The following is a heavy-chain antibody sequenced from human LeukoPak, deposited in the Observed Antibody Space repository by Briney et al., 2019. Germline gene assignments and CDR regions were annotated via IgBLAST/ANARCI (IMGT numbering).Heavy chain of an antibody. CDR2: MTPSSGSA. Sequence: ASVKVSCKTSGYRFTSYDISWARQATGQGLQWMGRMTPSSGSAEYAQRFQGRVTLTRDTASGTAYLELRSLSADDTAIYYCAREGPLFVLDYWGQGTRVAVSS. CDR3: AREGPLFVLDY. D-gene: IGHD6-6*01. CDR1: GYRFTSYD. J-gene: IGHJ4*02. V-gene: IGHV1-8*01.